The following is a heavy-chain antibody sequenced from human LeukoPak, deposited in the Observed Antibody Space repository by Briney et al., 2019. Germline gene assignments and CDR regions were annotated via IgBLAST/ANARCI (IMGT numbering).Heavy chain of an antibody. V-gene: IGHV3-7*05. Sequence: GGSPRLSCAASGFTFSSSWMTWVRQAPGKGLGWVAHIKEDGNEEYYVDSVKGRFTISRDNAKNSLYLQMNSLRAEDTAVFYCARWNNDWEFDYWGQGTLVSVSS. CDR1: GFTFSSSW. CDR3: ARWNNDWEFDY. CDR2: IKEDGNEE. J-gene: IGHJ4*02. D-gene: IGHD1/OR15-1a*01.